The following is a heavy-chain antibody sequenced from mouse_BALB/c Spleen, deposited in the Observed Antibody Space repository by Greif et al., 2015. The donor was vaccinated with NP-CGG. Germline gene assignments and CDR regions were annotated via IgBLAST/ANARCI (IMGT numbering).Heavy chain of an antibody. J-gene: IGHJ2*01. CDR2: INPSTGYT. CDR1: GYTFTSYR. Sequence: VQLQESGAELAKPGASVKMSCKASGYTFTSYRMHWVKQRPGQGLEWIGYINPSTGYTEYNQKFKDKATLTADKSSSTAYMQLSSLTSEDSAVYYCARKYGNYFDYWGQGTTLTVSS. CDR3: ARKYGNYFDY. D-gene: IGHD2-10*02. V-gene: IGHV1-4*01.